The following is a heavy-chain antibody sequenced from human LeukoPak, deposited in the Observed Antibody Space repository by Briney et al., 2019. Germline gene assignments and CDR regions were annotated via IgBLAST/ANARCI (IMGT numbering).Heavy chain of an antibody. J-gene: IGHJ6*02. D-gene: IGHD3-10*01. CDR3: ARSFHYYGSGSYYYGMDV. Sequence: GGSLRLSCAASGFTFSSYSMNWVRQAPGKGLEWVSYISSSSSTIYYADSVKGRFTISRDNAKNSLYLQMNSLRAEDTAVYYCARSFHYYGSGSYYYGMDVWGQGTTVTVSS. CDR2: ISSSSSTI. V-gene: IGHV3-48*04. CDR1: GFTFSSYS.